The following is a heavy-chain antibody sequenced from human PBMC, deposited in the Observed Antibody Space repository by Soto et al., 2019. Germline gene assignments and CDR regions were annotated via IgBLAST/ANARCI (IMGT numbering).Heavy chain of an antibody. Sequence: VSVKVSCKTSGFTFTDFSMHWVRQAPGQGLEWVGWISPYSGYTHSAQKFHGRLTLTTDTAASTAYMELRILRSADTALYHCAREASVLIPAAQPSRFDSWGQGTLVTVSS. CDR2: ISPYSGYT. CDR1: GFTFTDFS. CDR3: AREASVLIPAAQPSRFDS. V-gene: IGHV1-18*04. J-gene: IGHJ4*02. D-gene: IGHD2-2*01.